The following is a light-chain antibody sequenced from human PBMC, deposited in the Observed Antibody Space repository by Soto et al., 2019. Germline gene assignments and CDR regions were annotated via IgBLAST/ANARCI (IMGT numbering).Light chain of an antibody. CDR2: INN. V-gene: IGLV1-44*01. Sequence: QSVLPQPPSASGTPGQRVTISCSGSSSNIGSNTVNWYQQLPGTAPKLLIYINNQRPSGVPDRFSGSKSGTSASLAISGLQSEDEADYYCAAWDDSLNGLYVFGTGTKVTVL. J-gene: IGLJ1*01. CDR3: AAWDDSLNGLYV. CDR1: SSNIGSNT.